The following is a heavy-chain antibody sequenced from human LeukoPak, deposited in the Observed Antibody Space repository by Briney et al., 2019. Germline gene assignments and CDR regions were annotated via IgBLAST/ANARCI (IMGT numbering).Heavy chain of an antibody. D-gene: IGHD3-22*01. V-gene: IGHV3-30*02. CDR2: IRYDGSNK. Sequence: GGSLRLSCAPSGFTFSSYGMHWVRQAPGKGLEWVAFIRYDGSNKYYADSVKGRFTISRDNSKNTLYVQMNSLRAEDTALYFCAKDFYESSGYYYDYWGQGTLVTVSS. J-gene: IGHJ4*02. CDR3: AKDFYESSGYYYDY. CDR1: GFTFSSYG.